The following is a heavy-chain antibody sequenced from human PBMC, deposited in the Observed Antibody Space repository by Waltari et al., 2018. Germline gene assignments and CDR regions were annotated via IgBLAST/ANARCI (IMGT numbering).Heavy chain of an antibody. Sequence: EVQLLESGGGLVTPGGSLRLSCARAAFPFGSYALSGARQAPGKGLEWVSAISGSGGSTYYADSVKGRFTISRDNSKNTLYLQMNSLRAEDTAVYYCAKSGESPYFDYWGQGTLVTVSS. CDR2: ISGSGGST. J-gene: IGHJ4*02. CDR3: AKSGESPYFDY. V-gene: IGHV3-23*01. D-gene: IGHD3-10*01. CDR1: AFPFGSYA.